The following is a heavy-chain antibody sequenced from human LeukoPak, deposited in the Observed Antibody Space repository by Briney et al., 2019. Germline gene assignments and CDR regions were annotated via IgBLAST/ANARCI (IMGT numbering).Heavy chain of an antibody. J-gene: IGHJ4*02. V-gene: IGHV4-34*01. CDR1: GGSFSGYY. CDR2: INHSGST. Sequence: PSETLSLTCAVYGGSFSGYYWSWIRQPPGKGLEWIGEINHSGSTNYNPSLKSRVTISVDTSKNQFSLKLSSVTAADTAVYYCARAQTVRYFDWFPIEEGYFDYWGQGTLVTVSS. CDR3: ARAQTVRYFDWFPIEEGYFDY. D-gene: IGHD3-9*01.